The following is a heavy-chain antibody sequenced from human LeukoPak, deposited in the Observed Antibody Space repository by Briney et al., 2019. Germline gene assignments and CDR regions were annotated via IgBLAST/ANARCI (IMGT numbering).Heavy chain of an antibody. CDR1: GYTFTGYY. CDR2: INPNSGGT. D-gene: IGHD1-26*01. V-gene: IGHV1-2*02. CDR3: ARASNSLSGSHYS. Sequence: ASVKVSCKASGYTFTGYYMHWVRQAPGQGLEWMGWINPNSGGTNYAQKFQGRVTMTRDTSISTAYMELSRLRSDDTAVYYCARASNSLSGSHYSWGQGTLVTVSS. J-gene: IGHJ4*02.